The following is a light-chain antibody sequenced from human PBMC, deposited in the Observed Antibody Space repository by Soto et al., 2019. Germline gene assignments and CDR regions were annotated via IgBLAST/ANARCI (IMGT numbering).Light chain of an antibody. Sequence: EIVITQSPATLSVXXXXXXTLSXRASQSINRDLAWYEQKPGQTPRRVIYGASTWGTGVPPRFTGSGSGTEFTLTISNLQSEDFAVYYCQQYHSWPITFGQGTRLEIK. J-gene: IGKJ5*01. CDR1: QSINRD. V-gene: IGKV3D-15*01. CDR2: GAS. CDR3: QQYHSWPIT.